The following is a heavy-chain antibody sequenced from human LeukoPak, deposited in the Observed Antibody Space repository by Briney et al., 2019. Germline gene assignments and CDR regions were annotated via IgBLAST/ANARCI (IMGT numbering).Heavy chain of an antibody. V-gene: IGHV3-30*18. D-gene: IGHD2-2*01. CDR2: ISHDGSSK. CDR3: AKSIRFCSSNSCFAGYYNYGLHV. J-gene: IGHJ6*02. Sequence: PGGSLGLSCAASGFTFSSYGMHWVRQAPGKGLEWVAVISHDGSSKYFADSVKGRFTISRDNPKNTLDLQMHSLRAEDTAVYYCAKSIRFCSSNSCFAGYYNYGLHVWGQGTTVIVSS. CDR1: GFTFSSYG.